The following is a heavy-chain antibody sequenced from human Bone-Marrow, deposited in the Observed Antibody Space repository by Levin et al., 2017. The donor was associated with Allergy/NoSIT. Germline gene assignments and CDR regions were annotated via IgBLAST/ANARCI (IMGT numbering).Heavy chain of an antibody. CDR2: ISIDGNIQ. D-gene: IGHD5-18*01. CDR1: GFTFTTYA. J-gene: IGHJ5*02. CDR3: ATSRYTYGSFLT. V-gene: IGHV3-30-3*01. Sequence: PGGSLRLSCAASGFTFTTYAMHWVRQAPGKGLEWVAVISIDGNIQYYTDSVKGRFTISRDTSKSTLYLQMNSLRGEDTAVYYCATSRYTYGSFLTWGQGSLVTVSS.